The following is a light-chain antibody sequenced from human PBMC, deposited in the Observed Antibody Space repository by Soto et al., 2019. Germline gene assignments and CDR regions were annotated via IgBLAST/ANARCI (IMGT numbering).Light chain of an antibody. Sequence: EIVMTQSPGTLSVSPGERVIFSCRASQSVSSNLAWYQQKRGQTPRLLIYGASTRATGIPDRFSGSGSGTDFTLTISRLEPEDFAVYFCHQYGTFPITFGQGTRLEIK. V-gene: IGKV3-20*01. J-gene: IGKJ5*01. CDR2: GAS. CDR3: HQYGTFPIT. CDR1: QSVSSN.